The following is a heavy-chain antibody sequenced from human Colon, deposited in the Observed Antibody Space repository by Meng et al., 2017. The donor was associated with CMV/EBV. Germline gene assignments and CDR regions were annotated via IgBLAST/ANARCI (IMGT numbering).Heavy chain of an antibody. J-gene: IGHJ4*02. Sequence: SLKISCAASGFIFYDFAMHWVRQAPGKGLEWVATVNWNSGAIHYAASVKGRFTISRDNAKNSLSLQMNSLRPEDTALYYCVKAQTTTQSNYFGDWGQGTLVTVSS. CDR1: GFIFYDFA. V-gene: IGHV3-9*01. CDR2: VNWNSGAI. D-gene: IGHD1-14*01. CDR3: VKAQTTTQSNYFGD.